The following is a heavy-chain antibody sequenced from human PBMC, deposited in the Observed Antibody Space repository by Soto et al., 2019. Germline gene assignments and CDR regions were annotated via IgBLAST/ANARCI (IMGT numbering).Heavy chain of an antibody. CDR2: IYKDGST. CDR1: GFTVSSNY. D-gene: IGHD5-12*01. CDR3: ARDTVVTTITGAFDI. Sequence: GGSLRLSCAAFGFTVSSNYMNWVRQAPGKGLEWVSVIYKDGSTYYADSVAGRFSVSRDNSNNTVHLQMNSLRAEDTGVYYCARDTVVTTITGAFDIWGQGTMVTVSS. J-gene: IGHJ3*02. V-gene: IGHV3-66*01.